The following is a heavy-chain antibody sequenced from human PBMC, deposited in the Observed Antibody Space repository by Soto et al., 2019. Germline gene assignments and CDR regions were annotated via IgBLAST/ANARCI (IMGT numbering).Heavy chain of an antibody. CDR3: AKVALRQQRLAGILDH. D-gene: IGHD6-25*01. CDR2: ISGSDNGA. V-gene: IGHV3-23*01. CDR1: GFTFSRYA. Sequence: GSLRLSCAVSGFTFSRYAMSWVLQAPWKGLEWVSTISGSDNGAYYADSMRGRFTISRDNSKDTLYLQINSLRADDTAVYYCAKVALRQQRLAGILDHWGQGTLVTGS. J-gene: IGHJ4*02.